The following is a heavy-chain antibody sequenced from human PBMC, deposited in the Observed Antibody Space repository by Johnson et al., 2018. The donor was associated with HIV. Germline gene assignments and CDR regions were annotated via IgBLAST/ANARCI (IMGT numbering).Heavy chain of an antibody. CDR1: GFTVSSNY. Sequence: VQLVESGGGLVQPGGSLRLSCAASGFTVSSNYMSWVRQAPGKGLEWVSVIYSGGSTYYADSVKGRFTISRANSKNTLYLQMNSLRAEDTAVYYCARPPPFMGNYGSGSWWAFDIWGQGTMVTVSS. J-gene: IGHJ3*02. V-gene: IGHV3-66*02. CDR2: IYSGGST. D-gene: IGHD3-10*01. CDR3: ARPPPFMGNYGSGSWWAFDI.